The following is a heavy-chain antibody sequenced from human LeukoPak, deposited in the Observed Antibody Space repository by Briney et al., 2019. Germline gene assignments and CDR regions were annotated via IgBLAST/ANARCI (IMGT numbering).Heavy chain of an antibody. J-gene: IGHJ6*03. CDR1: GGSISSGSYY. D-gene: IGHD3-10*01. Sequence: PSETLSLTCTVSGGSISSGSYYWSWIRQPAGKGLEWIGRIYTSGSTNYNPSLKSRVTMSVDTSKNQFSLKLSSVTAADTAVYYCARGKVLWFGESNYYYYYMDVWGKGTTVTISS. CDR2: IYTSGST. V-gene: IGHV4-61*02. CDR3: ARGKVLWFGESNYYYYYMDV.